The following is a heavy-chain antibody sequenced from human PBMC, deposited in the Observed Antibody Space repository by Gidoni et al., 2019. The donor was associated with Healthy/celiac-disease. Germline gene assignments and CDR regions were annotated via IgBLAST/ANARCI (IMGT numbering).Heavy chain of an antibody. CDR1: GGTFSSYT. J-gene: IGHJ4*02. CDR3: ARDRDTALDY. D-gene: IGHD5-18*01. Sequence: QVQLVHSGAEVKKPGSSVKVSCKASGGTFSSYTISWVRQAPGQGLEWMGRIIPILGIANYAQKLQGRVTITADKSTSTAYMELSSLRSEDTAVYYCARDRDTALDYWGQGTLVTVSS. CDR2: IIPILGIA. V-gene: IGHV1-69*04.